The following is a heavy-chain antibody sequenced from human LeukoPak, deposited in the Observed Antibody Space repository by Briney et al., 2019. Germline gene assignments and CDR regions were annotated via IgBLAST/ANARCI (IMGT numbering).Heavy chain of an antibody. CDR3: AKDGFRGDCIGGSCYPFDP. D-gene: IGHD2-15*01. CDR2: ISGSGDKT. CDR1: GFTFSSYA. J-gene: IGHJ5*02. V-gene: IGHV3-23*01. Sequence: GGSLRLSCAASGFTFSSYAMSWVRQAPGKGLEWVSTISGSGDKTYYADSVKGRFTISRVNSKNTLYLQVNILRAEDSALYYCAKDGFRGDCIGGSCYPFDPWGQGTLVTVSS.